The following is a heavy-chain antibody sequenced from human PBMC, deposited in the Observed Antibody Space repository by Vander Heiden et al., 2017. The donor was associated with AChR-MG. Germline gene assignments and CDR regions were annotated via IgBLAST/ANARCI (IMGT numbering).Heavy chain of an antibody. Sequence: EVQLLESGGGLVQPGGSLRLSCAASGFTFSNCAMSWVRQAPGEGLEWVSSIGGSAYSTYYADSVKGRFTISRDNSKNTLYLQMNSLRAEDTAVYYCAKDQAYGSPQGALDIWGQGTMVTVSS. D-gene: IGHD4-17*01. J-gene: IGHJ3*02. CDR1: GFTFSNCA. CDR3: AKDQAYGSPQGALDI. V-gene: IGHV3-23*01. CDR2: IGGSAYST.